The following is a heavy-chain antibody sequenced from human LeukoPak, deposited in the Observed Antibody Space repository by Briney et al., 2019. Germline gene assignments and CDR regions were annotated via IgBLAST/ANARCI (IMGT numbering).Heavy chain of an antibody. J-gene: IGHJ6*03. CDR2: VSGSGGST. CDR1: GFTFSSYD. CDR3: AKTYRSGYAPDYYYYMDV. D-gene: IGHD3-3*01. V-gene: IGHV3-23*01. Sequence: GASLRLSCAASGFTFSSYDMSWVRQAPGKGLEWVSTVSGSGGSTYYAESVKGRFTISRDNSKNTLYLQMNSLRAEDTAVYYCAKTYRSGYAPDYYYYMDVWGKGTTVTVSS.